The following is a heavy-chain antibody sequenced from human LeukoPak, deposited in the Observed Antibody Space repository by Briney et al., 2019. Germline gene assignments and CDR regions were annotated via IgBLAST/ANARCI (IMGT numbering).Heavy chain of an antibody. Sequence: ASVKVPCKASGYTFTSYYMHWVRQAPGQGLEWMGIINPSGGSTSYAQKFQGRVTMTRDMSTSTVYMELSSLRSEDTAVYYCARAVYSSSSSLNYFDYWGQGTLVTVSS. D-gene: IGHD6-6*01. CDR3: ARAVYSSSSSLNYFDY. J-gene: IGHJ4*02. CDR1: GYTFTSYY. V-gene: IGHV1-46*01. CDR2: INPSGGST.